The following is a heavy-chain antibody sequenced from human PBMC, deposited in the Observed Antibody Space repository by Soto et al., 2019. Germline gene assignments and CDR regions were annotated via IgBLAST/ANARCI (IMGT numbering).Heavy chain of an antibody. V-gene: IGHV3-13*01. CDR1: GFTFSSYD. D-gene: IGHD3-16*01. CDR3: ARVAQDFGALDI. CDR2: ITTGDDT. Sequence: GGSLRLSCAASGFTFSSYDMHWVRQVTGKGLEWVSYITTGDDTSYPDSVQGRFTISRENAKNSLYLQMNNLRAGDTAIYYCARVAQDFGALDIWGQGTTVTVSS. J-gene: IGHJ3*02.